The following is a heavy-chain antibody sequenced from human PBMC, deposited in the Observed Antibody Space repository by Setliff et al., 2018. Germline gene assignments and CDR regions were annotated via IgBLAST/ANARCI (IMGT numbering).Heavy chain of an antibody. CDR3: ARDGGEY. CDR1: GFTFSDST. CDR2: ISYDGSNK. Sequence: PGESLTVSCAASGFTFSDSTMHWVRQAPGKGLEWVAVISYDGSNKYYADSVKGRFTISRDNSKNTLYLQMNSLRAEDTAVYYCARDGGEYWGQGTPVTAPQ. D-gene: IGHD3-16*01. J-gene: IGHJ4*02. V-gene: IGHV3-30*04.